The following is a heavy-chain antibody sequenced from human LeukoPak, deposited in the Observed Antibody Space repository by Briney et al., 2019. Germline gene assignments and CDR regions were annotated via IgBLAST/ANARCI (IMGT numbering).Heavy chain of an antibody. CDR1: GFTFSSYW. Sequence: GGSLRLSCAASGFTFSSYWMHWVRQAPGMGLVWVSRISGDGSTTSYADSVKGRFTISRDNAKNTLYLRMNSLRAEDTAVYYCARLDILTGNYYYFNFWGQGTLVTVSS. J-gene: IGHJ4*02. V-gene: IGHV3-74*01. CDR3: ARLDILTGNYYYFNF. D-gene: IGHD3-9*01. CDR2: ISGDGSTT.